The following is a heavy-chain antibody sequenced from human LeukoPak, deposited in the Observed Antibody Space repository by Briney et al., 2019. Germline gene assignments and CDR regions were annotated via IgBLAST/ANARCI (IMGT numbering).Heavy chain of an antibody. CDR3: ARWGVGDY. CDR1: GFTFSSYG. CDR2: ISGSGGST. V-gene: IGHV3-23*01. Sequence: GGTLRLSCAASGFTFSSYGLSWVRQAPGKGLEWVSGISGSGGSTNYADSVKGRFTISRDNSKNTLYLQMNSLRAEDTAVYYCARWGVGDYWGQGTLVTVSS. D-gene: IGHD1-26*01. J-gene: IGHJ4*02.